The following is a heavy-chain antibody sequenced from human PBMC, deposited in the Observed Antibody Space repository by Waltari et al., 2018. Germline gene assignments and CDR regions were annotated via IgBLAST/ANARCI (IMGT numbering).Heavy chain of an antibody. CDR1: GGSISISSYY. J-gene: IGHJ4*02. Sequence: QLPLQESGPGLVNPSETLSLPCTVSGGSISISSYYWGWFRQPPGKGREWIGSSYYSGGTYYTPSLKGRVTISVDTSKNQFSLKLSSVTAADTAVYYCASLSITGTNFDYWGQGTLVTVSS. V-gene: IGHV4-39*01. CDR2: SYYSGGT. D-gene: IGHD1-20*01. CDR3: ASLSITGTNFDY.